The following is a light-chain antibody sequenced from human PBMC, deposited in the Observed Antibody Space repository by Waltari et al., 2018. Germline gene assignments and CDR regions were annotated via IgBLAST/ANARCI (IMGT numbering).Light chain of an antibody. CDR1: QDINRD. CDR2: YAS. Sequence: AIQLTQSPSSLSASVGDRVTIACRASQDINRDLAWYQQKPGKAPKLLIDYASSLQSGVPSRFSGSGSGTDFTLTISSLQPEDFATYHCQHFKTYPITFGQGTRLEIK. V-gene: IGKV1-13*02. J-gene: IGKJ5*01. CDR3: QHFKTYPIT.